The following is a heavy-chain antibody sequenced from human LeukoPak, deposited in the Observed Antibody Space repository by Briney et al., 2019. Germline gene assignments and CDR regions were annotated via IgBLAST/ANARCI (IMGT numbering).Heavy chain of an antibody. CDR1: GGSFSGYY. D-gene: IGHD5-24*01. CDR2: INHSGNA. V-gene: IGHV4-34*01. J-gene: IGHJ4*02. Sequence: SETLSLTCAVSGGSFSGYYWTWIRQPPGKGLEWIGEINHSGNANYNPSLKSRVTISLDMSENHFSLKLSSVTAADTAVYYCARGSLEMATTTGYFDYWGQGTLVTVSS. CDR3: ARGSLEMATTTGYFDY.